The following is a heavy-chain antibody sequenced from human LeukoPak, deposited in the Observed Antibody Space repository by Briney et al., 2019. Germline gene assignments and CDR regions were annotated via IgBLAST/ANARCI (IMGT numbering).Heavy chain of an antibody. CDR3: AKDSSLVGYTSGWSSNSFDH. J-gene: IGHJ4*02. CDR1: GFTFRSYA. Sequence: GESLRLSCAASGFTFRSYAMSWVRQAPGKGLEWVSTVTGGGGTTYYADSVKGRFTISRDNSKNTVYLQLNSLRADDTAVYYCAKDSSLVGYTSGWSSNSFDHWGQGTLVTVSS. D-gene: IGHD6-19*01. V-gene: IGHV3-23*01. CDR2: VTGGGGTT.